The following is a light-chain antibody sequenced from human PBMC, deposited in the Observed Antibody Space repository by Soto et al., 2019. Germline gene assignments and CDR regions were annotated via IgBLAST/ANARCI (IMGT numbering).Light chain of an antibody. Sequence: QSVLTQPASVSGSPGQSITISCTGTSXDVGAYDYVSWYQQHPGKAPKFMIFEVTNRPSGVSHRFSGSKSGNTASLTISGLQAEDEADYYCTSYTATSTYVFGTGTKFTVL. V-gene: IGLV2-14*01. CDR2: EVT. CDR3: TSYTATSTYV. J-gene: IGLJ1*01. CDR1: SXDVGAYDY.